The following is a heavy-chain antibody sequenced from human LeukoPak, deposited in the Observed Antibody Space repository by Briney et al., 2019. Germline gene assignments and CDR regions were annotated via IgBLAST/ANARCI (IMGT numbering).Heavy chain of an antibody. J-gene: IGHJ5*02. CDR2: ISAYNGNT. Sequence: ASVKVSCKASGYTFTSYGISWVRRAPGQGLEWMGWISAYNGNTNYAQKLQGRVTMTTDTSTSTAYMELRSLRSDDTAVYYCARDSDLGISLDPWGQGTLVTVSS. V-gene: IGHV1-18*01. CDR1: GYTFTSYG. D-gene: IGHD6-13*01. CDR3: ARDSDLGISLDP.